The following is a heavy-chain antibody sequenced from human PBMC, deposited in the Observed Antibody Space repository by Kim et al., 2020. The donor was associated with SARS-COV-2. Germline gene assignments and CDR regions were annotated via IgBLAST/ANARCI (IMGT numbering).Heavy chain of an antibody. D-gene: IGHD3-16*01. CDR3: ARDLGFLTSAHAFDI. J-gene: IGHJ3*02. Sequence: QKLQGRVTMTTDTSTSTAYMELRSLRSDDTAVYYCARDLGFLTSAHAFDIWGQGTMVTVSS. V-gene: IGHV1-18*01.